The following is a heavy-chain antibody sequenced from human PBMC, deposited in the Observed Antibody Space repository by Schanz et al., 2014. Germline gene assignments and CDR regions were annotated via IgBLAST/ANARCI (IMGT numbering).Heavy chain of an antibody. CDR2: ITAYNGDT. Sequence: QVHLVQSGAEVKKPGASVKVSCKASGYTFTSYGINWVRQAPGQGLEWMGWITAYNGDTNYAQKLQGRVTMTTDTSTSTAYMELRSLRSDDTALYYCTRGGYSYALSAFDIWGQGTMXTVSS. CDR3: TRGGYSYALSAFDI. V-gene: IGHV1-18*01. CDR1: GYTFTSYG. D-gene: IGHD5-18*01. J-gene: IGHJ3*02.